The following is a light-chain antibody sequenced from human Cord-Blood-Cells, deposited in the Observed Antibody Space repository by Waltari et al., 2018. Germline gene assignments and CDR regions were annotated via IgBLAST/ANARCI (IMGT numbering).Light chain of an antibody. Sequence: EIVLTQSPATLTLSPGERDTLSCRASQSVRSYLAWYQQKPGQAPRLLIYDASNRATGIPARFSGSGSGTDFTLTISSLEPEDFAVYYCQQRSNWPRTFGQGTRLEIK. CDR1: QSVRSY. J-gene: IGKJ5*01. CDR2: DAS. V-gene: IGKV3-11*01. CDR3: QQRSNWPRT.